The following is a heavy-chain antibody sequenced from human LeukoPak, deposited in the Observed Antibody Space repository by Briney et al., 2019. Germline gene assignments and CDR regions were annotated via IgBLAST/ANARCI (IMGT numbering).Heavy chain of an antibody. CDR1: GGPITINY. V-gene: IGHV4-59*08. J-gene: IGHJ4*02. CDR3: ARLCQVTTFPKFEY. Sequence: SETLTLTCTVSGGPITINYWSWLRQPPGRGLEWVGHVLHVGDTYYNPSLGNRATMSIDTSTSQLFLNLTSVTAADTALYYCARLCQVTTFPKFEYWGQG. D-gene: IGHD2-21*02. CDR2: VLHVGDT.